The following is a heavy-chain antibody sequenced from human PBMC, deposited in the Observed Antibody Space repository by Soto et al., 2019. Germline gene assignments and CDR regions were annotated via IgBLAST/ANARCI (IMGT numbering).Heavy chain of an antibody. CDR2: ISSSSNYI. CDR3: ARDGGFKNYYGSGSYYPSSYYYGMDV. D-gene: IGHD3-10*01. CDR1: GFTFSSYS. Sequence: PGGSLRLSCAASGFTFSSYSMNWVRQAPGKGLEWVSSISSSSNYIYYADSVKGRFTISRDNAKNSLYLQMNSLRAEDTAVYYCARDGGFKNYYGSGSYYPSSYYYGMDVWGQGTTVTVSS. V-gene: IGHV3-21*01. J-gene: IGHJ6*02.